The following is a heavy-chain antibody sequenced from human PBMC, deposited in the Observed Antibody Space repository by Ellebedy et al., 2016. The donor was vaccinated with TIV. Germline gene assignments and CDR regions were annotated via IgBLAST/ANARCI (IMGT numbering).Heavy chain of an antibody. CDR2: ISSSSTTI. Sequence: GESLKISCAASGFTFSTYSMFWVRQAPGKGLEWISYISSSSTTIYNADSVKGRFTISRDNAENSLYLQMNSLRAEDTAVYYCARRAYWGQGTLVTVSS. V-gene: IGHV3-48*01. J-gene: IGHJ4*02. CDR3: ARRAY. CDR1: GFTFSTYS.